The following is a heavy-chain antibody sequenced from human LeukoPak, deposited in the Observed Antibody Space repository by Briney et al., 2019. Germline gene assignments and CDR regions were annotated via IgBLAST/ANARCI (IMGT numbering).Heavy chain of an antibody. CDR2: MSPNSGNT. Sequence: ASVKVSCKASGYTFTSYDINWVRQATGQGLEWMGWMSPNSGNTGYAQKFQGRVTMTRNTSISTAYMELSSLRSEDTAVYYCARGPLTTYCSGGSCRQYYYYGMDVWGQGTTVTVSS. CDR1: GYTFTSYD. V-gene: IGHV1-8*01. CDR3: ARGPLTTYCSGGSCRQYYYYGMDV. J-gene: IGHJ6*02. D-gene: IGHD2-15*01.